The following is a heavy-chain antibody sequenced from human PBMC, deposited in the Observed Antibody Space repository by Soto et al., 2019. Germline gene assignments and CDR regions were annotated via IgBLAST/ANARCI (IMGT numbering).Heavy chain of an antibody. Sequence: GGSLRLSCAASGFTFSSYWMSWVRQAPGKGLEWVANIKQDGSEKYYVDSVKGRFTISRDNAKNSLYLQMNSLRAEDTAVYYCASSDYDFWSGYVQNFDYWGQGTLVTVSS. J-gene: IGHJ4*02. CDR1: GFTFSSYW. CDR2: IKQDGSEK. V-gene: IGHV3-7*01. CDR3: ASSDYDFWSGYVQNFDY. D-gene: IGHD3-3*01.